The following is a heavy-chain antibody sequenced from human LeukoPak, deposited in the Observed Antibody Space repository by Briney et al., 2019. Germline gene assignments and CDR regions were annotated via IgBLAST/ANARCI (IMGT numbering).Heavy chain of an antibody. J-gene: IGHJ3*02. CDR3: AKGDFGEWELLGAFDI. Sequence: GGSLRLSCAASGFTYEDYDMQWVRQARGKGMEWVSLISGDGGSTYYAESVKGGFTISRDNSKNSLYLQMNSLRTEDTALYYCAKGDFGEWELLGAFDIWGQGTMVTVSS. V-gene: IGHV3-43*02. D-gene: IGHD1-26*01. CDR2: ISGDGGST. CDR1: GFTYEDYD.